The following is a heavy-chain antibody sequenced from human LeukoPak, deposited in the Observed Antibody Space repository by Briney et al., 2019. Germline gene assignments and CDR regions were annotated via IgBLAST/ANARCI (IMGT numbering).Heavy chain of an antibody. CDR3: AKGTAHQYSSDDRWGRDWFDP. Sequence: GGSLRLSCAASGFTFSSYGMHWVRQAPGKGLEWVSAISGSGGSTYYADSVKGRFTISRDNSKNTLYLQMNSLRAEDTAVYYCAKGTAHQYSSDDRWGRDWFDPWGQGTLVTVSS. CDR1: GFTFSSYG. V-gene: IGHV3-23*01. CDR2: ISGSGGST. J-gene: IGHJ5*02. D-gene: IGHD6-19*01.